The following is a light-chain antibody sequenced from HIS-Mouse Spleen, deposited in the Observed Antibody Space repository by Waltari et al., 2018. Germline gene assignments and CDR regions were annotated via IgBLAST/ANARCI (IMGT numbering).Light chain of an antibody. J-gene: IGLJ2*01. Sequence: SYELTQPPSVSVSPGQTARIPCPGDALPKKYAYWYQQKSGQAPVRVIYEDSKRPSGIPERFSGSSSGTMATLTISGAQVEDEADYYCYSTDSSGNHRVFGGGTKLTVL. CDR1: ALPKKY. V-gene: IGLV3-10*01. CDR2: EDS. CDR3: YSTDSSGNHRV.